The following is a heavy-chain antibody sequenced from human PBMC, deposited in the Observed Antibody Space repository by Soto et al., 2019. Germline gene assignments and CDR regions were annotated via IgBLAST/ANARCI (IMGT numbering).Heavy chain of an antibody. V-gene: IGHV3-30-3*01. J-gene: IGHJ4*02. Sequence: QVQLVESGGGVVQPGRSLRLSCAASGFTFSNYAMHWVRQAPGKGLEWVAVISYDGSNKYYADSVKGRFTISRDNSKNTLVLQMNSLRAEDTAVYYCAREPAHYYDSSGYSVPFGYWGQGTLVTVSS. CDR3: AREPAHYYDSSGYSVPFGY. CDR2: ISYDGSNK. D-gene: IGHD3-22*01. CDR1: GFTFSNYA.